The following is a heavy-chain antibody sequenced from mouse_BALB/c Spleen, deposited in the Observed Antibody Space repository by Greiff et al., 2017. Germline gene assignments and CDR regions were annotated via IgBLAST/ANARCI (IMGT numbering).Heavy chain of an antibody. D-gene: IGHD1-1*01. CDR1: GFNIKDYY. Sequence: EVMLVESGAELVRPGALVKLSCKASGFNIKDYYMHWVKQRPEQGLEWIGWIDPENGNTIYDPKFQGKASITADTSSNTAYLQLSSLTSEDTAVYYCASYYYGSSAFAYWGQGTLVTVSA. J-gene: IGHJ3*01. CDR3: ASYYYGSSAFAY. CDR2: IDPENGNT. V-gene: IGHV14-1*02.